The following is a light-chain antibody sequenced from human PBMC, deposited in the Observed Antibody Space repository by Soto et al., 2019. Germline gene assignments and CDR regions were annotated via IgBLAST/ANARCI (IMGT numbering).Light chain of an antibody. CDR3: SSYRSSSTVAHVV. V-gene: IGLV2-14*01. CDR1: SSDVGGNKY. J-gene: IGLJ2*01. CDR2: EVS. Sequence: QSALTQPASVSGSPGQSITISCTGTSSDVGGNKYVSWYQQHPGKAPKLIISEVSNRPSGISNRFSGSKSGFTASLTISGLQAEDEADYYCSSYRSSSTVAHVVFGGGTKLTVL.